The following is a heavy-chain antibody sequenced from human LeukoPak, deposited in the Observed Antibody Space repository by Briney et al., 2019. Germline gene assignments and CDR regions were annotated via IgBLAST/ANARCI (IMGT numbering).Heavy chain of an antibody. Sequence: GGSLRLSCIASGFTFSEYSFNWVRQAPGKGLEWVPYMTGTGLNIYYRDSVKGRFTISRDNARHSLFLHMSSLRVEDTAVYYCTRDSSGSAGWSDAFDLWGPGTMVTVSS. D-gene: IGHD6-19*01. J-gene: IGHJ3*01. CDR3: TRDSSGSAGWSDAFDL. V-gene: IGHV3-48*01. CDR1: GFTFSEYS. CDR2: MTGTGLNI.